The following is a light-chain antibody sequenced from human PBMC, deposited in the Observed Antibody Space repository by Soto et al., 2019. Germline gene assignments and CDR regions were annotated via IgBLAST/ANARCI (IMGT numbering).Light chain of an antibody. CDR1: QSVNNNY. J-gene: IGKJ3*01. Sequence: EIVLTQSPGTLALSPGERATLSCRASQSVNNNYLTWYQLKRGQAPRLLIHGASSRATGIPDRFSGSGSGTDFTLTISRLEPEDFAVYYCQQYGSSPFTFGPGTRVGIK. CDR3: QQYGSSPFT. CDR2: GAS. V-gene: IGKV3-20*01.